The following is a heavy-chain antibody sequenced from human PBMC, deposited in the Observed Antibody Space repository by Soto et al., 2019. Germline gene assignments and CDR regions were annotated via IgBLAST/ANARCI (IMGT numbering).Heavy chain of an antibody. V-gene: IGHV4-4*02. CDR1: GGSINSDYW. J-gene: IGHJ6*02. CDR3: ATRRFLEWLRTMDV. D-gene: IGHD3-3*01. Sequence: QVQLQESGPGLVKPSGTLSLTCAVSGGSINSDYWWTWVRQPPGKGLEWIGEIYHSGSTNYNPSLKSRLTISVDKSKQQFSLEVRFVTAADTAVYYCATRRFLEWLRTMDVWGQGTTVTVSS. CDR2: IYHSGST.